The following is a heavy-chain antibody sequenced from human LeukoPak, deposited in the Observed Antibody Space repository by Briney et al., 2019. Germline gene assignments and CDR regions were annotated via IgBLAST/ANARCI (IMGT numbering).Heavy chain of an antibody. CDR3: ATENYGDYYYYYMDV. CDR2: ISYDGSNK. CDR1: GFTFSSYG. D-gene: IGHD4-17*01. Sequence: GGSLRLSCAASGFTFSSYGMHWVRQAPGKGLEWVAVISYDGSNKYYADSVKGRFTISRDNSKNTLYLQMNSLRAEDTAVYYCATENYGDYYYYYMDVWGKGTTVTVSS. V-gene: IGHV3-30*03. J-gene: IGHJ6*03.